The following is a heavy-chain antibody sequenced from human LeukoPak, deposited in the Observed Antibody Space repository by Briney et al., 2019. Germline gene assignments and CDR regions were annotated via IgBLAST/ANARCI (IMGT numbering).Heavy chain of an antibody. Sequence: SETLSLTCTVSGGSTSSGNYYWGWIRQPPGKGLEWIGGISSSGNTYYNPSLKSRITIFVDTSKNHFSLKLSSVSAADTAVYYCARLGAGPTYYDFWSGYSSFYFDYWGQGTLVTVSS. V-gene: IGHV4-39*02. CDR3: ARLGAGPTYYDFWSGYSSFYFDY. CDR2: ISSSGNT. D-gene: IGHD3-3*01. CDR1: GGSTSSGNYY. J-gene: IGHJ4*02.